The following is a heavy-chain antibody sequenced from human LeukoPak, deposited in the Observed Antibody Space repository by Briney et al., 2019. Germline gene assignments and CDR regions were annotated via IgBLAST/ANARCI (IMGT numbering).Heavy chain of an antibody. CDR3: ARELNGYGYYFFDY. D-gene: IGHD3-16*01. Sequence: GGSLRLSCAASGFTFSSYAMSWVRQAPGKGLEWVSAISGSGGSTYYADSVKGRFTISRDNSKNTLYLQMNGLGAEDTAVYYCARELNGYGYYFFDYWGPGTLVTVSS. V-gene: IGHV3-23*01. CDR1: GFTFSSYA. CDR2: ISGSGGST. J-gene: IGHJ4*02.